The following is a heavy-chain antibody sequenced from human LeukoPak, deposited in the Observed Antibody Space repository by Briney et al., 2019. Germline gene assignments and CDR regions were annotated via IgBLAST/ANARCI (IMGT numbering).Heavy chain of an antibody. CDR2: IKQDGSEK. V-gene: IGHV3-7*01. CDR3: ARLVAHYYDSSGYHFDY. CDR1: GFTFSSYS. J-gene: IGHJ4*02. Sequence: GGSLRLSCAASGFTFSSYSMNWVRQAPGKGLEWVANIKQDGSEKYYVDSVKGRFTISRDNAKNSLYLQMNSLRAEDTAVYYCARLVAHYYDSSGYHFDYWGQGTLVTVSS. D-gene: IGHD3-22*01.